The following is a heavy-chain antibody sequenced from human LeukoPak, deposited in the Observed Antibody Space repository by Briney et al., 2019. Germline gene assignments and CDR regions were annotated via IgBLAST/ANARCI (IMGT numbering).Heavy chain of an antibody. J-gene: IGHJ5*02. CDR3: ARDPTCSGGSCYSRPT. D-gene: IGHD2-15*01. CDR1: GFTVSSNY. Sequence: GGSLRLSCAASGFTVSSNYMSWVRQAPGKGLEWVSVIYSGGSTYYADSVKGRFTISRDNSKNTLYLQMNSLRAEDTAVYYCARDPTCSGGSCYSRPTWGQGTLVTVSS. V-gene: IGHV3-66*01. CDR2: IYSGGST.